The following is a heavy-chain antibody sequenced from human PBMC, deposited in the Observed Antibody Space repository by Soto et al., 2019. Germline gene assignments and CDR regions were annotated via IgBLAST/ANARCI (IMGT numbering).Heavy chain of an antibody. D-gene: IGHD6-13*01. CDR1: GDSVSSNNTA. CDR3: VREAYGSSWQTSSRIGLDV. Sequence: SQTLSLTCAISGDSVSSNNTAWNWIRQSPSRGLEWLGRTWYRSTWYNDFAISVQSRVTINPDTSKNQFSLQLYSVTPEDAAVYYCVREAYGSSWQTSSRIGLDVWGQGTTVTVSS. J-gene: IGHJ6*02. V-gene: IGHV6-1*01. CDR2: TWYRSTWYN.